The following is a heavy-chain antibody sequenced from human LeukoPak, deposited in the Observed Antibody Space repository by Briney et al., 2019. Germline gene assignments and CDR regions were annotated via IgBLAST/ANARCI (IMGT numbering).Heavy chain of an antibody. D-gene: IGHD3-10*01. CDR3: ARDSSAPSSRVRGVIPFDY. Sequence: GGSLRLSCAASGFSFNSYAMNWVRQAPGKGLEWVAVIWYDGSNKYYADSVKGRFTISRDNSKNTLYLQMNSLRAEDTAVYYCARDSSAPSSRVRGVIPFDYWGQGTLVTVSS. CDR1: GFSFNSYA. V-gene: IGHV3-33*08. J-gene: IGHJ4*02. CDR2: IWYDGSNK.